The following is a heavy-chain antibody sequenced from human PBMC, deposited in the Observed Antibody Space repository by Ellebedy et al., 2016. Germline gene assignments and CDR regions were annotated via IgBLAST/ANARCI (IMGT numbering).Heavy chain of an antibody. J-gene: IGHJ4*02. V-gene: IGHV3-30-3*01. CDR1: GFTFSSHA. CDR3: ARDLNEWLRLGGSVVDY. D-gene: IGHD5-12*01. Sequence: GGSLRLSXAASGFTFSSHAMHWVRQAPGKGLEWVAVIALDGSNTYYTDSVKGRFTIFRDNSKNTLFLHMSSLTADDMAVYYCARDLNEWLRLGGSVVDYWGQGTLVTVSS. CDR2: IALDGSNT.